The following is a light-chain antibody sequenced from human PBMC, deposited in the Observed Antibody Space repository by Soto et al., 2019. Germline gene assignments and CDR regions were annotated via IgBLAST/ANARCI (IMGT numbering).Light chain of an antibody. CDR2: EVS. CDR3: SSFTSSNTGV. J-gene: IGLJ3*02. V-gene: IGLV2-18*02. Sequence: QSALTQPPSVSGSPGQSVTISCTGTSSDVGSYNRVSWYQQPPGTAPKLIIYEVSNRPSGVPDRFFGSKSGNTASLTISGLQAEDEADYYCSSFTSSNTGVFGGGTKPTVL. CDR1: SSDVGSYNR.